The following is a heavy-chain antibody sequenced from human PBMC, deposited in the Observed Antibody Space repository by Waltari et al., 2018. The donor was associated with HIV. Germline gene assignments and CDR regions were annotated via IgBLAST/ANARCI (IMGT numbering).Heavy chain of an antibody. CDR3: VRDDPGYGPIDY. J-gene: IGHJ4*02. CDR1: GFALRHCS. Sequence: LVESGGGVVKTGGSIRITCEASGFALRHCSMNWVRQSPMRGLEWVASIRRGNNEKHYLDSVRGRFAISRDISESSVYLQMESLKEDDTATYFCVRDDPGYGPIDYWGQGTLVTV. V-gene: IGHV3-21*04. CDR2: IRRGNNEK. D-gene: IGHD3-16*01.